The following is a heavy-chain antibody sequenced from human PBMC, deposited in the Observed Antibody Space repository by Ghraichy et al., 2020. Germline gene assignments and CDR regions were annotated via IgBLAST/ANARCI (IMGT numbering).Heavy chain of an antibody. CDR3: ARVAAAGTEPWGSRFDP. CDR1: GYSFTTYG. D-gene: IGHD6-13*01. CDR2: ISTHNGNA. V-gene: IGHV1-18*04. J-gene: IGHJ5*02. Sequence: ASVKVSCKASGYSFTTYGITWVRQAPGQGLEWMGRISTHNGNANYEQKFQGRVIMTTASSTNTAYMEMRSLGSDDTAVYYCARVAAAGTEPWGSRFDPWGHGTLVTVSS.